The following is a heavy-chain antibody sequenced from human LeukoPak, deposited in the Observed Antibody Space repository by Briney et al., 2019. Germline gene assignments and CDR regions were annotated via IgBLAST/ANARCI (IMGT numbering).Heavy chain of an antibody. CDR1: GFPFIDYS. Sequence: GGSLRLSCAASGFPFIDYSMNWVRQAPGKGLEWISYIGIDSGNTKYADSVKGRFTISGDSAENSLYLQMNSLRVEGTAVYYCARDHNYAFDNWGQGTLVTVSS. CDR2: IGIDSGNT. D-gene: IGHD1-1*01. V-gene: IGHV3-48*04. J-gene: IGHJ4*02. CDR3: ARDHNYAFDN.